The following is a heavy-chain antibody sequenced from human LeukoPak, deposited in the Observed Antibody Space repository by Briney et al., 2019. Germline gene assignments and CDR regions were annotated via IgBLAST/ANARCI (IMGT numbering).Heavy chain of an antibody. V-gene: IGHV3-23*01. CDR3: AKDNDPRAYSAYDSYDY. CDR2: ISNTGDST. Sequence: QPGGALRLSCAAPGFTIYTYAMSRGRQAPGKGVGGVSGISNTGDSTYHADSVKGRFTISRDNSKNTLFLQMNSLRAEDTAVYYCAKDNDPRAYSAYDSYDYWGQGTLVTVSS. D-gene: IGHD5-12*01. J-gene: IGHJ4*02. CDR1: GFTIYTYA.